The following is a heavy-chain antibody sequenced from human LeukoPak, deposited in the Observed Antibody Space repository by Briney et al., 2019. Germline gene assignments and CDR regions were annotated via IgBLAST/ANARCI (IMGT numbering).Heavy chain of an antibody. Sequence: ASVKVSCKASGYTFTSYDINWVRQATGQGLEWMGWMNPNSGNTGYAQKFQGRVTITRNTSISTAYMELSSLRSEDTAVYYCARGETGTTGDYYYYYYMDAWGKGTTVTVSS. CDR1: GYTFTSYD. J-gene: IGHJ6*03. CDR2: MNPNSGNT. CDR3: ARGETGTTGDYYYYYYMDA. V-gene: IGHV1-8*03. D-gene: IGHD1-1*01.